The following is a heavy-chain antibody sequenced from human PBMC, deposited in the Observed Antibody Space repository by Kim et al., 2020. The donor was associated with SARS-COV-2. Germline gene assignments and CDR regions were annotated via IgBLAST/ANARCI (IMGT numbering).Heavy chain of an antibody. CDR2: SYSGGST. J-gene: IGHJ4*02. CDR3: ARAEY. V-gene: IGHV3-66*01. Sequence: SYSGGSTYYADSVKGRFTISRDNSKNTLYLQMNSLRAEDTAVYYCARAEYWGQGTLVTVSS.